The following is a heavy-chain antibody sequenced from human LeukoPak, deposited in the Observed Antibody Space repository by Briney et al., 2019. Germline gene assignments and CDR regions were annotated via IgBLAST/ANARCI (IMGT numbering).Heavy chain of an antibody. CDR2: IYTSGST. CDR3: ARGGATGLFDY. Sequence: SETLSLTCAVYGGSFSGYYWSWIRQPAGKGLEWIGRIYTSGSTNYNPSLKSRVTMSVDTSKNQFSLKLSSVTAADTAVYYCARGGATGLFDYWGQGTLVTVSS. J-gene: IGHJ4*02. V-gene: IGHV4-59*10. D-gene: IGHD1-26*01. CDR1: GGSFSGYY.